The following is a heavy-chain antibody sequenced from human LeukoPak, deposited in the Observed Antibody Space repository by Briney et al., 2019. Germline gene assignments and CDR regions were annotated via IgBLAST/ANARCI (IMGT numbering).Heavy chain of an antibody. CDR2: ISGSGGST. D-gene: IGHD2-21*02. CDR3: AKWVLNPGVVVTASDAFDI. CDR1: GFTFDDYA. J-gene: IGHJ3*02. Sequence: GGSLRLSCAASGFTFDDYAMHWVRQAPGKGLEWVSAISGSGGSTYYADSVKGRFTISRDNSKNTLYLQMNSLRAEDTAVYYCAKWVLNPGVVVTASDAFDIWGQGTMVTVSS. V-gene: IGHV3-23*01.